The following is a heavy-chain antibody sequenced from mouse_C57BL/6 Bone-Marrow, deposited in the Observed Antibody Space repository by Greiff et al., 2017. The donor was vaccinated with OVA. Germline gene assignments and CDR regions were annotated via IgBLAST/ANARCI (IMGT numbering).Heavy chain of an antibody. CDR2: IYPRSGNT. CDR1: GYTFTSYG. V-gene: IGHV1-81*01. Sequence: VQLQQSGAELARPGASVKLSCKASGYTFTSYGISWVKQRTGQGLEWIGEIYPRSGNTYYNEKFKGKATLTADKSSSTAYMELCSLTSEDSAVHFGARSPLYYGSSYEFAYWGQGTLVTVSA. CDR3: ARSPLYYGSSYEFAY. J-gene: IGHJ3*01. D-gene: IGHD1-1*01.